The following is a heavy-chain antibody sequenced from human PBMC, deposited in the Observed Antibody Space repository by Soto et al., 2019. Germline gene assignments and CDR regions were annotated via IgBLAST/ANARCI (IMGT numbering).Heavy chain of an antibody. Sequence: GGSLRLSCVTSGFTFSRNTMNWVRQAPGKGLEWVASIKSSGSYVYYADPVKGRFMASRDNAKNSLSLQMDSLRPDDTAIYFCVKDEGIEAMDVWGQGTTVTVSS. CDR3: VKDEGIEAMDV. V-gene: IGHV3-21*01. D-gene: IGHD3-3*02. CDR1: GFTFSRNT. J-gene: IGHJ6*02. CDR2: IKSSGSYV.